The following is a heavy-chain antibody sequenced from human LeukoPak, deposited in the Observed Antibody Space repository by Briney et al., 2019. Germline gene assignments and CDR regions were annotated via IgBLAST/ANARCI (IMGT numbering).Heavy chain of an antibody. CDR3: AKDLSITSSSVY. V-gene: IGHV3-30*02. J-gene: IGHJ4*02. D-gene: IGHD2/OR15-2a*01. CDR1: GFTFSSYG. CDR2: MQYDGSDK. Sequence: GGSLRLSCAASGFTFSSYGMHWVRQAPGKGLEWVSFMQYDGSDKYYADSVKGRFTISRDNSKNTVYLQMNSLRAEDTALYYCAKDLSITSSSVYWGQGTLVTVSS.